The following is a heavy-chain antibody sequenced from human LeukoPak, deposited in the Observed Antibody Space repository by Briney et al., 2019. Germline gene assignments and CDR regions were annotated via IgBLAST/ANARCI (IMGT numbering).Heavy chain of an antibody. J-gene: IGHJ4*02. D-gene: IGHD7-27*01. CDR2: VSYSGSS. CDR3: ARLQGRGDNYLDY. V-gene: IGHV4-59*08. CDR1: GGSISNYY. Sequence: SETLSLTCTVSGGSISNYYWTWIRQPPGKRLEWIAYVSYSGSSSSNPSLESRVTISVDMSKNQFSLRLSSVTASDTAVYYCARLQGRGDNYLDYWGQGTLVTVSS.